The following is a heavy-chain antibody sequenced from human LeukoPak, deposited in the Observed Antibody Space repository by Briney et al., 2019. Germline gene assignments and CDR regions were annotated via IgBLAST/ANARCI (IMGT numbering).Heavy chain of an antibody. CDR1: GFTFSSSA. V-gene: IGHV3-23*01. D-gene: IGHD6-19*01. Sequence: GGSLRLSCAASGFTFSSSAMSWVRQAPGKGLEWVSNISGSGSGGSTYYADSVKGRFTISRDNAKNTLYLQMNSLRAEDTAVYYCARGADTGYSSDSWGQGTLVTVSS. CDR3: ARGADTGYSSDS. CDR2: ISGSGSGGST. J-gene: IGHJ5*02.